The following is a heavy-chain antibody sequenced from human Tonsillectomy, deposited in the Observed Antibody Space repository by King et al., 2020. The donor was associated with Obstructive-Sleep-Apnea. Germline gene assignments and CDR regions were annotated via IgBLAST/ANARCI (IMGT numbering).Heavy chain of an antibody. CDR2: LWYVGSNK. Sequence: QLVQSGGGVVQPGRFLRLSCAASGFTFSSYCMPWVRQGPGKGLEWGAVLWYVGSNKNSADSRNGRFTISRDNSKNTLYLQMNSLRAEDTAVDYCARDGGYYYGSGSYPGSKDYWGQGTLVTVSS. D-gene: IGHD3-10*01. V-gene: IGHV3-33*01. CDR1: GFTFSSYC. J-gene: IGHJ4*02. CDR3: ARDGGYYYGSGSYPGSKDY.